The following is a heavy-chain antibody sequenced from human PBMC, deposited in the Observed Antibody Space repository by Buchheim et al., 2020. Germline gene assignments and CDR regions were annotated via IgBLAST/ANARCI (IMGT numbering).Heavy chain of an antibody. J-gene: IGHJ6*02. CDR2: ISSSSSYI. V-gene: IGHV3-21*01. Sequence: EVQLVESGGGLVKPGGSLRLSCAASGFTFSSYSMNWVRQAPGKGLEWVSSISSSSSYIYYADSVKGRFTISRDNAKNSLYLQMNSLRAEDTAVYYCARDPSTGVIPFFYYGMDVWGQGTT. CDR3: ARDPSTGVIPFFYYGMDV. CDR1: GFTFSSYS. D-gene: IGHD2-21*01.